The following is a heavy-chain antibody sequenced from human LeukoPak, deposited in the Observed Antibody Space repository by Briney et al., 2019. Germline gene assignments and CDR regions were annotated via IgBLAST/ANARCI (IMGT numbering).Heavy chain of an antibody. J-gene: IGHJ4*02. CDR2: ISESGSGT. Sequence: PGGSLRLSCVASGFTFTSYAMSWVRQAPGKGLEWVCGISESGSGTKYADSVKGRFTVSRDNYKNPLFLQLNSLRAEDSAIYYCAKGMYTSPITGFAYWGQGKLVIVSS. D-gene: IGHD6-13*01. CDR3: AKGMYTSPITGFAY. CDR1: GFTFTSYA. V-gene: IGHV3-23*01.